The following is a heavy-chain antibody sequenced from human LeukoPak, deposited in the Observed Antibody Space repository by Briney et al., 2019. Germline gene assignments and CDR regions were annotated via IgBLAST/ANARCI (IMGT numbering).Heavy chain of an antibody. D-gene: IGHD3-10*01. Sequence: PSETLSLTCTVSGGSIRSYFWSWLRQPPGKGLEWIGYIYTSGSTNYNPSLKSRVTISVDTSKNQFSLKLSSVTAADTAVYYCARRRPLLWFGDTGDDAFDIWGQGTMVTVSS. V-gene: IGHV4-4*09. J-gene: IGHJ3*02. CDR2: IYTSGST. CDR1: GGSIRSYF. CDR3: ARRRPLLWFGDTGDDAFDI.